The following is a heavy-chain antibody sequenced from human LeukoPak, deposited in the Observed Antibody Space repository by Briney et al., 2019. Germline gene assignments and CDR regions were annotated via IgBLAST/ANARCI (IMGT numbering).Heavy chain of an antibody. CDR3: AREKSGSNAAFDY. D-gene: IGHD1-26*01. CDR1: GFTFNNYW. Sequence: GGSLRLSCAASGFTFNNYWMSWVRQAPGKGLEWVANIKQDGSQKYYVHSVKGRFTISRDNAKNSLYLQMNSLRAEDTAVYYCAREKSGSNAAFDYWGQGTLVTVSS. V-gene: IGHV3-7*01. J-gene: IGHJ4*02. CDR2: IKQDGSQK.